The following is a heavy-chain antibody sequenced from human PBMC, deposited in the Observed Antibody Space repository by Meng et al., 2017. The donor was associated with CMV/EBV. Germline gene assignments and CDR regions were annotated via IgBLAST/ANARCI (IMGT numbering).Heavy chain of an antibody. CDR3: ARITVGAIDY. Sequence: LRLSCAASGCTVSSNYLSWVRQAPGKGLEWVSVIYSGGSTYYADSVKGRFTISRDNSKNTLYLQMNSLRAEDTAVYYCARITVGAIDYWGQGTLVTVSS. J-gene: IGHJ4*02. D-gene: IGHD1-26*01. V-gene: IGHV3-53*01. CDR2: IYSGGST. CDR1: GCTVSSNY.